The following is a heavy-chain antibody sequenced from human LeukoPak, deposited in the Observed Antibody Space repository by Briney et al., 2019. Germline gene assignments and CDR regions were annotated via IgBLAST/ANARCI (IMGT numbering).Heavy chain of an antibody. D-gene: IGHD3-3*01. J-gene: IGHJ3*02. Sequence: SETLSLTCAVYGGSFSGYYWSWIRQPPGKGLEWIGEINHSGSTNYNPSLKSRVTISVDTSKNQFSLKLSSVTAADTAVYYCARDRGGITIFGVVTPGAFDIWGQGTMVTVSS. CDR2: INHSGST. CDR1: GGSFSGYY. CDR3: ARDRGGITIFGVVTPGAFDI. V-gene: IGHV4-34*01.